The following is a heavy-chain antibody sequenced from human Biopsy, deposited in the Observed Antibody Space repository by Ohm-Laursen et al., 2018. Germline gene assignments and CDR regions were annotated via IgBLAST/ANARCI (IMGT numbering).Heavy chain of an antibody. V-gene: IGHV4-34*01. Sequence: SETLSLTCAVSGGSFSGYYWSWIRQPPGKGLEGIGEINHSGSTNYNPSLKSRVTISVDTSKNQFSLKLSSVTAADTAVYYCARGRLRAVARFDYWGQGTLVTVSS. J-gene: IGHJ4*02. CDR3: ARGRLRAVARFDY. CDR2: INHSGST. CDR1: GGSFSGYY. D-gene: IGHD6-19*01.